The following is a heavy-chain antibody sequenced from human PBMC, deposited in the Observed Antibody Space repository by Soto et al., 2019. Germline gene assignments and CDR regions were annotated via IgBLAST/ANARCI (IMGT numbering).Heavy chain of an antibody. J-gene: IGHJ4*02. D-gene: IGHD6-19*01. CDR3: AHVIAVAGTHYFDY. V-gene: IGHV2-5*02. Sequence: QITLKESGPTLVKPTQPLTLTCTFSGFSLSTSGVGVGWIRQPPGKALEWLALIYWDDDKRYSPSLKSRLTITKDTSKNQVVLTMTNMDPVDTATYYCAHVIAVAGTHYFDYWGQGTLVTVSS. CDR1: GFSLSTSGVG. CDR2: IYWDDDK.